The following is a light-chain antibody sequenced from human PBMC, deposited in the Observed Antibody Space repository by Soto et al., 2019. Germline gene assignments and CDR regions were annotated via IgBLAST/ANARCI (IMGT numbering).Light chain of an antibody. J-gene: IGLJ3*02. Sequence: QSVLTQPASVSGSPGQSITISCTGTSSDVGGYNYVSWYQQHPGKAPKLMIYEVSNRPSGVSNRFSGSKSGNTASLTISGLQDEDEADYYCSSYTSSRNGVFGGGTKLTVL. V-gene: IGLV2-14*01. CDR1: SSDVGGYNY. CDR3: SSYTSSRNGV. CDR2: EVS.